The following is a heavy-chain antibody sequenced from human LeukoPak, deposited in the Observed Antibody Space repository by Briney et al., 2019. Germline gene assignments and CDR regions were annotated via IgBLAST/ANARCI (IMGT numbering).Heavy chain of an antibody. J-gene: IGHJ6*03. V-gene: IGHV3-30*18. D-gene: IGHD6-25*01. CDR3: AKNLGGFYYYYMDV. Sequence: GGSLRLSCVASEFTFNSYWMSWVRQAPGKGLEWVAVISYDGSTKYYADSVKGRFTISRDNSKNTLYLQMNSLRAEDTAVYYCAKNLGGFYYYYMDVWGKGTTVTVSS. CDR2: ISYDGSTK. CDR1: EFTFNSYW.